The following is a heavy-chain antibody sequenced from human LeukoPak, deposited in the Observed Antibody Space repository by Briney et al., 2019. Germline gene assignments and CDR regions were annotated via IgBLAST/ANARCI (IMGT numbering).Heavy chain of an antibody. Sequence: PGGSLRLSCAAPGFTLSTCGLHWVRQAPGKGLEWVAMISHDGNSKQYADFAKGRFTISRDNSKNTLYLEMNSLRTEDAAVYHCAKDLYDNDWYNYSDRWGQGALVTVSS. CDR3: AKDLYDNDWYNYSDR. CDR2: ISHDGNSK. J-gene: IGHJ5*02. V-gene: IGHV3-30*18. D-gene: IGHD5-24*01. CDR1: GFTLSTCG.